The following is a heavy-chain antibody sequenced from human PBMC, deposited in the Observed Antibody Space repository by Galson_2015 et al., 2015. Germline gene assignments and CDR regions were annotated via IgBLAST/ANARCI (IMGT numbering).Heavy chain of an antibody. Sequence: SLRLSCAASGFTFSSYGMHWVRQAPGKGLEWVAVIWYDGSNKYYADSVKGRFTISRDNSKNTLYLQMNSLRAEDTAVYYCASGKGIRGVIPRYDYWGQGTLATVSS. CDR3: ASGKGIRGVIPRYDY. D-gene: IGHD3-10*01. CDR2: IWYDGSNK. J-gene: IGHJ4*02. V-gene: IGHV3-33*01. CDR1: GFTFSSYG.